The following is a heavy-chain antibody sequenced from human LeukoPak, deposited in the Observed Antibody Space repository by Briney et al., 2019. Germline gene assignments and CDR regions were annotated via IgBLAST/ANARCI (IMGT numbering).Heavy chain of an antibody. CDR2: INHSGST. CDR3: ARLKGGYSGYDSRYYFDY. CDR1: GGSISSYY. J-gene: IGHJ4*02. Sequence: SETLSLTCTVSGGSISSYYWSWIRQPPGKGLEWIGEINHSGSTNYNPSLKSRVTISVDTSKNQFSLKLSSVTAADTAVYYCARLKGGYSGYDSRYYFDYWGQGTLVTVSS. V-gene: IGHV4-34*01. D-gene: IGHD5-12*01.